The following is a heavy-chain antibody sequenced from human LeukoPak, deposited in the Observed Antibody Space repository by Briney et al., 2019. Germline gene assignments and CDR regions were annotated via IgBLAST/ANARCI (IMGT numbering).Heavy chain of an antibody. CDR3: ARSYGDHWYFDL. J-gene: IGHJ2*01. D-gene: IGHD4-17*01. CDR2: IYHSGST. CDR1: GYSISSGYY. Sequence: SETLSLTCAVSGYSISSGYYWGWIRQPPGKGLEWIGSIYHSGSTYYNPSLKSRVTISVDTSKNQFPLKLSSVTAADTAVYYCARSYGDHWYFDLWGRGTLVTVSS. V-gene: IGHV4-38-2*01.